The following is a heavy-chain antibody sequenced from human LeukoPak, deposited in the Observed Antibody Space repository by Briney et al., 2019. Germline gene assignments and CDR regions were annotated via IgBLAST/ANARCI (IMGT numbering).Heavy chain of an antibody. CDR3: ARERREQLLPPYTRSVTYFDY. CDR1: GGSITSNSYY. Sequence: SETLSLTCTVPGGSITSNSYYWGWIRQPPGKGLEWIGSITYSGSTYYNPSLKRRVTISIDTSKNQFSLKLSSVTAADTAVYYCARERREQLLPPYTRSVTYFDYWGQGTLVTVSS. CDR2: ITYSGST. J-gene: IGHJ4*02. V-gene: IGHV4-39*07. D-gene: IGHD2-2*01.